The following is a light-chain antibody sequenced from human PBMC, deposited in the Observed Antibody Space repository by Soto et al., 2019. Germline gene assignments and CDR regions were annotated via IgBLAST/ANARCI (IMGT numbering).Light chain of an antibody. CDR1: SSDVGSYNY. CDR2: DGS. Sequence: QSVLTQPASVSGSPGQSITISCTGTSSDVGSYNYVSWYQQHPGKAPKLMIYDGSNRPSGVSNRFSGSKSGNTASLTFSWLQAEDEADYYCCSYAGSSTYVFGTGTKVTVL. V-gene: IGLV2-23*01. J-gene: IGLJ1*01. CDR3: CSYAGSSTYV.